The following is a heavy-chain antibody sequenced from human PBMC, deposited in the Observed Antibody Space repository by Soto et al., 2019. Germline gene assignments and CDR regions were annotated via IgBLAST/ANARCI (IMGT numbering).Heavy chain of an antibody. CDR3: ARQGIAVAVDY. CDR1: GFTFSSYS. D-gene: IGHD6-19*01. J-gene: IGHJ4*02. Sequence: EVQLVESGGGLVQPGGSLRLSCAASGFTFSSYSMNWVRQAPGKGLEWVSYIGSSGNTIYYADSVKGRFTISRDNVKNSLYLQMNSLIAEDTAVYYCARQGIAVAVDYWGQGTLVTVSS. V-gene: IGHV3-48*01. CDR2: IGSSGNTI.